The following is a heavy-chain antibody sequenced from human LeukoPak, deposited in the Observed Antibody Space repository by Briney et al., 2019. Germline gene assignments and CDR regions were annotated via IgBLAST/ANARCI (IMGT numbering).Heavy chain of an antibody. D-gene: IGHD2-21*02. CDR3: ARGGHIVVVAAIF. V-gene: IGHV1-2*02. J-gene: IGHJ4*02. CDR1: GYTFTGYY. CDR2: INPNSGGT. Sequence: VSVKVSFKASGYTFTGYYMHWVRQAPGQGLEWMGWINPNSGGTNYAQKFQGRVTMTRDTSISTAYMELSRLRSDDTAVYYCARGGHIVVVAAIFWGQGTLVTVSS.